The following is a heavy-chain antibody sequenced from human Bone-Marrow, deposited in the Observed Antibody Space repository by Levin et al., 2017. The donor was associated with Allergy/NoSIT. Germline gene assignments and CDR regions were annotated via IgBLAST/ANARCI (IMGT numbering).Heavy chain of an antibody. CDR1: GDSTRGYF. CDR2: VYNTASP. CDR3: TRDSKARDGFDL. Sequence: PSETLSLTCTVSGDSTRGYFWSWIRQPPGKGLEWIGFVYNTASPSYSPSLKNRVAMSLDMSKSQFSLTLSSVTAADTAVYYCTRDSKARDGFDLWGQGTLVTVSA. V-gene: IGHV4-59*01. J-gene: IGHJ5*02.